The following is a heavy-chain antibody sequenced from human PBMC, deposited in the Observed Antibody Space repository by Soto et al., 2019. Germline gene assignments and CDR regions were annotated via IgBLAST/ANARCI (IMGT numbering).Heavy chain of an antibody. CDR1: GGSISSSSYY. D-gene: IGHD6-13*01. CDR3: ARRQSSGYSSRWSKYFDY. J-gene: IGHJ4*02. Sequence: ASETLSLTCTVSGGSISSSSYYWGWIRQPPGKGLEWIGSIYYSGSTYYNPSLKSRVTISVDTSKNQFSLKLSSVTAADTAVYYCARRQSSGYSSRWSKYFDYWGQGTLVTVSS. CDR2: IYYSGST. V-gene: IGHV4-39*01.